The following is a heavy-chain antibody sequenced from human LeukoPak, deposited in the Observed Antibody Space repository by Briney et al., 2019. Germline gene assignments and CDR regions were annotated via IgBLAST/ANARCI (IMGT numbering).Heavy chain of an antibody. J-gene: IGHJ5*02. CDR3: AGGPIGYGRYNWFDP. Sequence: SVKVSCKASGGTFSSYAISWVRRAPGQGLEWMGGIIPIFGTANYAQKFQGRVTITADESTSTAYMELCSLRSEDTAVYYCAGGPIGYGRYNWFDPWGQGTLVTVSS. CDR1: GGTFSSYA. CDR2: IIPIFGTA. D-gene: IGHD2-15*01. V-gene: IGHV1-69*01.